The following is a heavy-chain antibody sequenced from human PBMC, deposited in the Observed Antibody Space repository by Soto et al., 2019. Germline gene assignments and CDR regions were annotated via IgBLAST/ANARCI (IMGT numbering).Heavy chain of an antibody. CDR1: GFAFSDYY. V-gene: IGHV3-11*01. CDR3: ARDPSNIMPWYFDL. D-gene: IGHD1-20*01. J-gene: IGHJ2*01. Sequence: GGSLRLSCAASGFAFSDYYMSWIRQAQGKGLEWVSYISSSGSTIYYADSVKGRFTIPRDNAKNSLYLQMNSLRAEDTAVYYCARDPSNIMPWYFDLWGRGTLVTLSS. CDR2: ISSSGSTI.